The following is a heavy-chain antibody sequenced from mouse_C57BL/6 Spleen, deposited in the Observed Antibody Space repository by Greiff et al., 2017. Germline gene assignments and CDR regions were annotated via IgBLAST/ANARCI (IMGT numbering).Heavy chain of an antibody. CDR3: ARYLYSSYAMDY. J-gene: IGHJ4*01. CDR1: GYAFTNYL. D-gene: IGHD2-12*01. Sequence: VQLQQSGAELVRPGTSVKVSCKASGYAFTNYLIEWVKQRPGQGLEWIGVINPGSGGTNYNEKFKGKATLTADKSSSTAYMHLSSLTSEDSAVYFCARYLYSSYAMDYWGQGTSVTVSS. V-gene: IGHV1-54*01. CDR2: INPGSGGT.